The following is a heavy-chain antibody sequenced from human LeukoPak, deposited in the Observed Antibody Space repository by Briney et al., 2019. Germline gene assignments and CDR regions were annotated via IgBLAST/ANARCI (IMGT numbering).Heavy chain of an antibody. V-gene: IGHV4-39*07. Sequence: SETLSLTCTVSGGSISSSSYYWGWIRQPPGKGLEWIGSIYYSGSTYYNPSLKSRVTISVDTTKNQFSLKLSSVTAADTAVYYCARVSRGYYYDSSGYFDYWGQGTLVTVSS. CDR3: ARVSRGYYYDSSGYFDY. CDR1: GGSISSSSYY. D-gene: IGHD3-22*01. J-gene: IGHJ4*02. CDR2: IYYSGST.